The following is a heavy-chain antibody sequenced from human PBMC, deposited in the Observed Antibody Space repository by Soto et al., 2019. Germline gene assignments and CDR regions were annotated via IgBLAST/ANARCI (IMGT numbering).Heavy chain of an antibody. V-gene: IGHV3-7*01. CDR3: AKDSVVGRLQLWLHISFAF. J-gene: IGHJ4*02. Sequence: PGGYPGLSCAASGFTFSTYWMSWVRQAPGKGLEWVANIKQDGSEKYYVDSVKGRFTISRDNAKDSLYLQMNSLRAEDTAVYYCAKDSVVGRLQLWLHISFAFWGTVPLVT. D-gene: IGHD5-18*01. CDR1: GFTFSTYW. CDR2: IKQDGSEK.